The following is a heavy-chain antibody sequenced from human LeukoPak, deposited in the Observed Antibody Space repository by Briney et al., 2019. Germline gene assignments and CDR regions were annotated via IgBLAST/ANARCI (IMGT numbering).Heavy chain of an antibody. CDR3: ARDGGYSYGFRFDY. CDR1: GFSFSSYV. D-gene: IGHD5-18*01. V-gene: IGHV3-33*01. CDR2: IWSDGSNK. J-gene: IGHJ4*02. Sequence: PGRSLTLSCAASGFSFSSYVMHWVRQAPDKGLEWVAVIWSDGSNKYYADSVKGRFTISRDNSKNTLYLQMNSLRAEDTAVYYCARDGGYSYGFRFDYWGQGTLVTVSS.